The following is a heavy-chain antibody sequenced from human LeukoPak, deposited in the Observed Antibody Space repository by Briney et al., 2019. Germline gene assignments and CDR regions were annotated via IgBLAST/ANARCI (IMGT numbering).Heavy chain of an antibody. CDR2: ISGSGGST. CDR3: AKGQGLRGSSSWYSDWFDP. D-gene: IGHD6-13*01. V-gene: IGHV3-23*01. Sequence: GGSLRLSCAASGFTFSSYALSWVRQAPGKGLEWISAISGSGGSTYYADSVKGRFTISRDNSKNTLYLQMNSLRAEDTAVYYCAKGQGLRGSSSWYSDWFDPWGQGTLVTVSS. CDR1: GFTFSSYA. J-gene: IGHJ5*02.